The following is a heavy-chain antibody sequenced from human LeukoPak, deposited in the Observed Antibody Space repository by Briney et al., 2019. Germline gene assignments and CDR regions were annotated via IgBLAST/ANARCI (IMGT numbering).Heavy chain of an antibody. CDR3: ARDPKQGAPDYIDY. CDR2: ISFGGGTK. V-gene: IGHV3-30*04. Sequence: PGGSLRLSCAASGFTFRDYAMHWVRQAPGKGLEWVAVISFGGGTKYYADSVKGRFTISRDNFDNTVSLEMNSLTAGDTAIYYCARDPKQGAPDYIDYWGQGTLVTVSS. J-gene: IGHJ4*02. CDR1: GFTFRDYA. D-gene: IGHD4/OR15-4a*01.